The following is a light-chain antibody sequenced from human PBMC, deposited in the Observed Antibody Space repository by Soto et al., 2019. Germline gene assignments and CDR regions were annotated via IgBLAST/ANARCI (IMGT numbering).Light chain of an antibody. CDR2: AAS. CDR1: QSITNF. V-gene: IGKV1-39*01. Sequence: DIQMTQSPSSLSASVGDKLTITCRANQSITNFLNWYQKKPGEVPKLLIYAASRLESGVPSRFSGSGSGTDFALTINTLQPEDFATYYCQQSYITPRLSFGGGTRVEFK. CDR3: QQSYITPRLS. J-gene: IGKJ4*01.